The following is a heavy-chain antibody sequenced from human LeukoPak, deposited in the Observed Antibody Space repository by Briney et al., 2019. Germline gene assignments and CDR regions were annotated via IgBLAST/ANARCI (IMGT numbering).Heavy chain of an antibody. CDR1: GYTFTSYD. CDR3: ARDQSEGAFDI. Sequence: ASVKVSCKASGYTFTSYDINWVRQATGQGLEWMGWMNPNSGNTGYAQKFQGRVTITRNTSISTAYMELSSLRSEDTAVYSCARDQSEGAFDIWGQGTMVTVFS. CDR2: MNPNSGNT. J-gene: IGHJ3*02. V-gene: IGHV1-8*03.